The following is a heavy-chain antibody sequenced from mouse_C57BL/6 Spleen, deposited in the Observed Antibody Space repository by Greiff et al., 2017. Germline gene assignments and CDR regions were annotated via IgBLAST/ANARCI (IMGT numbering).Heavy chain of an antibody. CDR2: IDPANGNT. Sequence: EVQLQQSVAELVRPGASVKLSCTASGFNIKNSYMHWVKQRPEQGLEWIGRIDPANGNTKYAQKFQGKATLTADKSSNTAYMQLSSLTSEDTDISSCDSSVRYDYSGIAYWGQGTLVTVSA. CDR3: DSSVRYDYSGIAY. CDR1: GFNIKNSY. D-gene: IGHD2-4*01. J-gene: IGHJ3*01. V-gene: IGHV14-3*01.